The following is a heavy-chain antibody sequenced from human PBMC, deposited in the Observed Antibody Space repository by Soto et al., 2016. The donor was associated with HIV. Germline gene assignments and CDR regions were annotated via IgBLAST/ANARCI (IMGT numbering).Heavy chain of an antibody. CDR2: ISGSGISS. CDR1: EFNFKNYA. Sequence: EVQLLESGGDLVRPGTSLRLSCVGTEFNFKNYAMMWVRQALGKGPDWVSGISGSGISSHYRNSVKGRFTISRDNSKNTLYLQMNSLTVKDTAVYYCVKGSVYNVRGHFDSWGLGTLVTVSS. CDR3: VKGSVYNVRGHFDS. V-gene: IGHV3-23*01. J-gene: IGHJ4*02. D-gene: IGHD3-10*02.